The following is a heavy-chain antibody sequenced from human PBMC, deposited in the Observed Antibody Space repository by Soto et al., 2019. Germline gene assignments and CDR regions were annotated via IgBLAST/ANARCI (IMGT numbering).Heavy chain of an antibody. CDR3: ALYCSSTSCYSTPGLDP. CDR2: MNPNSGNT. V-gene: IGHV1-8*01. Sequence: GASVKVSCKASGYTFTSYDINWVRQATGQGLEWMGWMNPNSGNTGYAQKFQGRVTMTRNTSISTAYMELSSLRSEDTAVYYCALYCSSTSCYSTPGLDPWGQGTLVTVSS. D-gene: IGHD2-2*02. CDR1: GYTFTSYD. J-gene: IGHJ5*02.